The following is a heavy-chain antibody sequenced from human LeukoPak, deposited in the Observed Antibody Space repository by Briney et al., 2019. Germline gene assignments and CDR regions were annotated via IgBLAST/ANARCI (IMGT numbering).Heavy chain of an antibody. CDR3: AREEQQLVQYYFDY. Sequence: SETLSLTCTVSGGSISSGSYYWSWIRQPAGKGLEWIGRIYTSGSTNYNPSLKSRVTISVDTSKNRFSLKLSSVTAADTAVYYCAREEQQLVQYYFDYWGQGTLVTVSS. CDR1: GGSISSGSYY. V-gene: IGHV4-61*02. J-gene: IGHJ4*02. CDR2: IYTSGST. D-gene: IGHD6-13*01.